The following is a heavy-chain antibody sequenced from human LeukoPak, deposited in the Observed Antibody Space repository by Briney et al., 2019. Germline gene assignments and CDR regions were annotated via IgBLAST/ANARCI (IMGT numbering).Heavy chain of an antibody. CDR1: GGSISSSNW. V-gene: IGHV4-4*02. J-gene: IGHJ4*02. CDR3: ARDGRAGSLFAY. Sequence: SGTLSLTCAVSGGSISSSNWWSWVRQPPGKGLEWIGYISYSGSTNYNPSLNSRDTISVDTSKNQFSLKLSSVTAADTAIYYCARDGRAGSLFAYWGQGTLVTVSS. D-gene: IGHD6-19*01. CDR2: ISYSGST.